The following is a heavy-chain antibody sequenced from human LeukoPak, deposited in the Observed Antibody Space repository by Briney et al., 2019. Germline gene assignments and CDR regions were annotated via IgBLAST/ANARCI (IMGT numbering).Heavy chain of an antibody. CDR1: GGSFSGYY. CDR2: INHSGST. D-gene: IGHD6-19*01. CDR3: ARRRGWIPFDY. J-gene: IGHJ4*02. Sequence: KSSETLSLTCAVYGGSFSGYYWSWIRQPPGKGLEWIGEINHSGSTNYNPSLKSRVTISVDTSKNQFSLKLSSVTAADTAVYYCARRRGWIPFDYWGQGTLVTVSS. V-gene: IGHV4-34*01.